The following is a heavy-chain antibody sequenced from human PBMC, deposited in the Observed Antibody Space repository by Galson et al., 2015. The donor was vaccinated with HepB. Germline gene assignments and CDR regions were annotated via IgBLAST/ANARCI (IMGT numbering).Heavy chain of an antibody. V-gene: IGHV3-33*01. CDR1: GFTFSRYG. J-gene: IGHJ4*02. CDR3: GRDFSYGSLDFGN. CDR2: IQFDGSKE. Sequence: SLRLSCAASGFTFSRYGMHWVRQAPGKGLDWVAAIQFDGSKEYYAHSVKGRFNISRDDSKNTVSLQMNSLGAEDSAVYYCGRDFSYGSLDFGNWGQGTLVTVFS. D-gene: IGHD6-6*01.